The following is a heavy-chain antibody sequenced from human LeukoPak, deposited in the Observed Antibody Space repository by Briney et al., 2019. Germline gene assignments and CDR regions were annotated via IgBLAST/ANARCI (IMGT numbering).Heavy chain of an antibody. D-gene: IGHD5-18*01. CDR3: SRGSGISYGGIDY. Sequence: ASVKVSCKASGYTFTSYAMHWVRQAPGQRLEWMGWIHPKSGDTKYAPNFLGRVTLTRDTSATIVYMDLTWLTSDDTAVYYCSRGSGISYGGIDYWGQGTLVTVSS. CDR2: IHPKSGDT. J-gene: IGHJ4*02. CDR1: GYTFTSYA. V-gene: IGHV1-2*02.